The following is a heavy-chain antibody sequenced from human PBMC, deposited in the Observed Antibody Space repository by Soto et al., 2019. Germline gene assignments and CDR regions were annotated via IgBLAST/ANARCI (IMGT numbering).Heavy chain of an antibody. Sequence: GGSLRLSCAASGFTFSSYAMHWVRQAPGKGLEWVAVISYDGSNKYYADSVKGRFTISRDNSKNTLYLQMNSLRAEDTAVYYCARDENYYDSSGPEYYFDYWGQGTLVTVSS. J-gene: IGHJ4*02. D-gene: IGHD3-22*01. CDR2: ISYDGSNK. V-gene: IGHV3-30-3*01. CDR3: ARDENYYDSSGPEYYFDY. CDR1: GFTFSSYA.